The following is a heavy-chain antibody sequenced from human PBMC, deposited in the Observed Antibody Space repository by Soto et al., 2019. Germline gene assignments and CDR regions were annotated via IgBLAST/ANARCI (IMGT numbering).Heavy chain of an antibody. CDR3: ARSQEFGTAMAQYYYDGMDV. J-gene: IGHJ6*02. CDR1: GYTFTSYD. CDR2: MNPNSGNT. D-gene: IGHD5-18*01. Sequence: QVQLVQSGAEVKKPGASVKVSCKASGYTFTSYDINWVRQATGQGLEWMGWMNPNSGNTGYAQKFQGRVTMTRNTSISTAYMELSSLRSEDTAVYYCARSQEFGTAMAQYYYDGMDVWGQGTTVTVSS. V-gene: IGHV1-8*01.